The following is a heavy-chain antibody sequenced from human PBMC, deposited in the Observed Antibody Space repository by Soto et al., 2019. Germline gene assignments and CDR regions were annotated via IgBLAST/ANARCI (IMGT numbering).Heavy chain of an antibody. J-gene: IGHJ4*02. D-gene: IGHD2-15*01. V-gene: IGHV3-7*05. CDR2: IKQDGSEK. CDR3: ARGYCSGGRCYLFY. Sequence: GGSLRLSCAASGFTFSSYWMSWVRQAPGKGLEWVANIKQDGSEKYYVDSVKGRFTISRDNAKNSLYLQMNSLRAEDTAVYYCARGYCSGGRCYLFYWGQGTLVTVSS. CDR1: GFTFSSYW.